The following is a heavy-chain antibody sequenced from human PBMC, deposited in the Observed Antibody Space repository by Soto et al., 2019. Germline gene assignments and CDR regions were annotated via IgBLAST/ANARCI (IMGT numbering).Heavy chain of an antibody. D-gene: IGHD3-22*01. CDR1: GFTLSNYG. V-gene: IGHV3-33*01. Sequence: GGSLRLSCAASGFTLSNYGMHGVRQAPGKGLDWVAVMWSDGTTKFYADSVKGRFTLSRDNSKNTLYLQTDSLRAEDTAVYYCARDPYDNSGSYFNAPLDYWGQGTLVTVSS. CDR3: ARDPYDNSGSYFNAPLDY. J-gene: IGHJ4*02. CDR2: MWSDGTTK.